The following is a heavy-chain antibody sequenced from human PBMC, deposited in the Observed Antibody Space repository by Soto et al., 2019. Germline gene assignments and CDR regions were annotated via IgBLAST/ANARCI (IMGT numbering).Heavy chain of an antibody. CDR2: ISSSSSYT. V-gene: IGHV3-11*05. D-gene: IGHD3-9*01. J-gene: IGHJ3*02. Sequence: GSLRLSCAASGFTFSDYYMSWIRQAPGKGLEWVSYISSSSSYTNYADSVKGRFTISRDNAKNSLYLQMNSLRAEDTAVYYCARDADILTGSDAFDIWGQGTVVTVSS. CDR1: GFTFSDYY. CDR3: ARDADILTGSDAFDI.